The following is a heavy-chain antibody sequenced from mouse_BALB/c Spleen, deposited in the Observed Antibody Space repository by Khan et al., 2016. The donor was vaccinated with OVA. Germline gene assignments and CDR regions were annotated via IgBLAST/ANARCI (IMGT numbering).Heavy chain of an antibody. V-gene: IGHV5-17*02. CDR3: ATSNFYGYYFDY. J-gene: IGHJ2*01. CDR2: ISSDSSTI. Sequence: EVKLVESGGGLVQSGGSRKLSCAAPGFTFTSYGMHWIRQAPEKGMEWVAYISSDSSTIYYADTVKGRFSISRDKPKNTLFLQLTSLRSGDTAMYCCATSNFYGYYFDYWGQGTTLTVSS. CDR1: GFTFTSYG. D-gene: IGHD1-1*01.